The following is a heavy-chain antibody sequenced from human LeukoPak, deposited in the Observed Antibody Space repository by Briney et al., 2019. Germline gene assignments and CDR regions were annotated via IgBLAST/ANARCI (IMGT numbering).Heavy chain of an antibody. CDR2: IKQDGSEK. J-gene: IGHJ4*02. Sequence: GGSLRLSCAASGFTFSSYWMSWVRQAPGKGLEWVANIKQDGSEKYYVDSVKGRFTISRDNAKNSLSLQMNSLRTEDTAVYYCAREVGSGWSGVYYFDYWGQGTLVTVSS. D-gene: IGHD6-19*01. CDR1: GFTFSSYW. V-gene: IGHV3-7*01. CDR3: AREVGSGWSGVYYFDY.